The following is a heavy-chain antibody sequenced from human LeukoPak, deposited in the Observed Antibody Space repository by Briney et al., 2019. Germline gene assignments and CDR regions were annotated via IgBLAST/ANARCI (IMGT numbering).Heavy chain of an antibody. D-gene: IGHD4-23*01. CDR1: GASVSSYY. V-gene: IGHV4-59*02. CDR2: IYYSGST. CDR3: ARDMGAPDYGSYSVDY. J-gene: IGHJ4*02. Sequence: MSSETLSLTCTVSGASVSSYYWSWIRQPPGKGLEWIGYIYYSGSTNYNPSLKSRVTISVDTSKNQFSLKLSSVTAADTAVYYCARDMGAPDYGSYSVDYWGQGTLVTVSS.